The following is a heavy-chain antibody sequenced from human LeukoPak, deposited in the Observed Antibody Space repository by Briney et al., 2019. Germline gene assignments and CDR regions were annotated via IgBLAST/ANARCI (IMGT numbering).Heavy chain of an antibody. Sequence: SETLSLTCAVSGGSISSHYWSWIRQPPGKGLEWIGYIYYSGSTNYNPSLKSRVTISVDTSKNQFSLKLSSVTAADTAVYYCARERYDFWSGCPHNWFDPWGQGTLVTVSS. CDR1: GGSISSHY. CDR2: IYYSGST. J-gene: IGHJ5*02. D-gene: IGHD3-3*01. V-gene: IGHV4-59*11. CDR3: ARERYDFWSGCPHNWFDP.